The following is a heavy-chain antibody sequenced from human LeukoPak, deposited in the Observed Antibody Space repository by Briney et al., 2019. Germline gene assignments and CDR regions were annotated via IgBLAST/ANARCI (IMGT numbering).Heavy chain of an antibody. CDR1: GFTFSSYS. CDR3: AREMRHTISSGREDY. J-gene: IGHJ4*02. V-gene: IGHV3-21*01. D-gene: IGHD3-9*01. CDR2: IGSSSSYI. Sequence: PGGSLRLSCAASGFTFSSYSMNWVRQAPGKGLEWVSSIGSSSSYIYYADSVKGRFTISRDNAKNSLYLQMNSLRAEDTAVYYCAREMRHTISSGREDYWGQGTLVTVSS.